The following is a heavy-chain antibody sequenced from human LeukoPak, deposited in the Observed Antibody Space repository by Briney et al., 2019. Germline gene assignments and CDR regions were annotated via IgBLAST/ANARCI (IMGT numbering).Heavy chain of an antibody. CDR1: GYSISSGYY. CDR2: IYHSGST. J-gene: IGHJ3*02. D-gene: IGHD4-23*01. V-gene: IGHV4-38-2*02. Sequence: SETLSLTCAVSGYSISSGYYWGWIRQPPGKGLEWIGSIYHSGSTYYNPSLKSRVTISVDTSKNQFSLKLSSVTAADTAVYYCARDYGGNPGAFDIWGQGTMVTVSS. CDR3: ARDYGGNPGAFDI.